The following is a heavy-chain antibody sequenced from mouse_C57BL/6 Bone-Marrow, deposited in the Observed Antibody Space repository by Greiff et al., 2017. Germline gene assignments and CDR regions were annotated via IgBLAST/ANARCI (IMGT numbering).Heavy chain of an antibody. D-gene: IGHD1-2*01. CDR2: IWGDGST. J-gene: IGHJ3*01. CDR1: GFSLTSYG. Sequence: VQVVESGPGLVAPSQSLSITCTVSGFSLTSYGVSWVRQPPGKGLEWLGVIWGDGSTNYHSAPISRLSISKDNSKGQVFLKLNSLQTDDTATYYCAGGRTAFAYWGQGTLVTVSA. V-gene: IGHV2-3*01. CDR3: AGGRTAFAY.